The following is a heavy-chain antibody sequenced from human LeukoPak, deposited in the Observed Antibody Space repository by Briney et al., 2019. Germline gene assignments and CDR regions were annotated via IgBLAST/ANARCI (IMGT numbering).Heavy chain of an antibody. CDR2: IRYDGSNK. Sequence: PGGSLRLSCAASGFTFSSYGMHWVRQAPGKGLEWVAFIRYDGSNKYYADSVKGRFTISRDNSKNTLYLQMNSLRAEDTAVYYCATHTPPQYWGAFDIWGQGTMVTVSS. J-gene: IGHJ3*02. V-gene: IGHV3-30*02. CDR3: ATHTPPQYWGAFDI. CDR1: GFTFSSYG. D-gene: IGHD2-8*02.